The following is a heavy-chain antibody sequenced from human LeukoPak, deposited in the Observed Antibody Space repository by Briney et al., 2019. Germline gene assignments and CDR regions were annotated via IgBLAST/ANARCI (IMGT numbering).Heavy chain of an antibody. CDR2: INPNSGGT. V-gene: IGHV1-2*02. CDR1: GYTFTGPY. J-gene: IGHJ4*02. Sequence: ASLKVSCKASGYTFTGPYIHLMRQAPGQGLEWMGWINPNSGGTKYAQKFQGRVTVTRDTSTSTAYMELSGLRADDTAAYYCARVEYCTKGVCINFDLWGQGTLITVSS. D-gene: IGHD2-8*01. CDR3: ARVEYCTKGVCINFDL.